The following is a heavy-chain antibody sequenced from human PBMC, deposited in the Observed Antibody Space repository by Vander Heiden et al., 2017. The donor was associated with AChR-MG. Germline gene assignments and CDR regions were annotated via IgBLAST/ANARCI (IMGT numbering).Heavy chain of an antibody. CDR1: GYIFTYFP. CDR3: ARDMHSTSPFYGTDV. CDR2: INPYNGNT. D-gene: IGHD4-4*01. Sequence: QVQLLQSGPEVKQPGASVTVSCKASGYIFTYFPINWVRQDPGQGLEWMGWINPYNGNTEYAQDLQGRVTMTTDTSTGTAYLGLRSLRFDDTAVYYCARDMHSTSPFYGTDVWGQGTTVIVTS. J-gene: IGHJ6*02. V-gene: IGHV1-18*01.